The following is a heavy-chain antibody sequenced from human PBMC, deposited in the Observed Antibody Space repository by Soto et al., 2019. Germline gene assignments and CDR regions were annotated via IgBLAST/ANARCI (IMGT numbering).Heavy chain of an antibody. CDR2: IYYSGST. CDR3: ARPFSSSSINGYFDY. D-gene: IGHD6-6*01. CDR1: GGSISSSSYY. V-gene: IGHV4-39*01. Sequence: QLQLQESGPGLVKPSETLSLTCTVSGGSISSSSYYWGWIRQPPGKGLEWIGSIYYSGSTYYNPSLKSRVTISVDTSKNQFSLKLSSVTAADTAVYYCARPFSSSSINGYFDYWGQGTLVTVSS. J-gene: IGHJ4*02.